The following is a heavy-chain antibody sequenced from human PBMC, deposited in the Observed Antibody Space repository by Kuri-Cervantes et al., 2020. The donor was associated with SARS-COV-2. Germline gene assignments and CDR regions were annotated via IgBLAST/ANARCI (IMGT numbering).Heavy chain of an antibody. Sequence: GSLRLSYAVYGGSFSGYYWSWIRQPPGKGLEWIGEINHSGSTNYNPSLKSRVTISVDTSKNQFSLKLSSVTAADTAVYYCARGRIWFGNAFDYWGQGTLVTVSP. CDR3: ARGRIWFGNAFDY. V-gene: IGHV4-34*01. D-gene: IGHD3-10*01. CDR1: GGSFSGYY. CDR2: INHSGST. J-gene: IGHJ4*02.